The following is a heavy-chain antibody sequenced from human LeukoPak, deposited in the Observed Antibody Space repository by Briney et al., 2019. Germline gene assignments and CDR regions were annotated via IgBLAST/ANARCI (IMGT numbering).Heavy chain of an antibody. V-gene: IGHV1-18*01. D-gene: IGHD3-22*01. CDR1: GYTFTSYD. J-gene: IGHJ4*02. Sequence: AAVKVSCKASGYTFTSYDISWVRQAPGQGLEWMGWISAYNGNTNYAQKLQGRVTMTTDTSTSTAYMELRSLRSDDTAVYYCATSSGYYYGEYYWGQGTLVTVSS. CDR2: ISAYNGNT. CDR3: ATSSGYYYGEYY.